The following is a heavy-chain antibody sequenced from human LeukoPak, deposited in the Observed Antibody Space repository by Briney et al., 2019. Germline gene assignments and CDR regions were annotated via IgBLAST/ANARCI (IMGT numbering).Heavy chain of an antibody. Sequence: ASVKVSCKASGYTFTSYHMFWVRQAPGQGLEWMGIINPSGGFTSYAQKLQGRVTMTRDLSTSTVYMELSSLKSEDTAVYYCARALRAYGGNPPGIDYWGQGTLVTVSS. D-gene: IGHD4-23*01. J-gene: IGHJ4*02. CDR3: ARALRAYGGNPPGIDY. V-gene: IGHV1-46*04. CDR1: GYTFTSYH. CDR2: INPSGGFT.